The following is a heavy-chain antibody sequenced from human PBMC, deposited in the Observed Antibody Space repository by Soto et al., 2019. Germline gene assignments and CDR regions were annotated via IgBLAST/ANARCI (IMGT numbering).Heavy chain of an antibody. CDR1: GFTFTSCA. CDR3: AADPPTTVVNCDYGIDA. D-gene: IGHD4-17*01. J-gene: IGHJ6*02. CDR2: IVVGSGNT. Sequence: SVKVSCKASGFTFTSCAVQWVRQARGQRLEWIGWIVVGSGNTNYAQKFQERVTITRAMSTSTADMELSSMRSEDTAVYYCAADPPTTVVNCDYGIDAWGQGTTVTVSS. V-gene: IGHV1-58*01.